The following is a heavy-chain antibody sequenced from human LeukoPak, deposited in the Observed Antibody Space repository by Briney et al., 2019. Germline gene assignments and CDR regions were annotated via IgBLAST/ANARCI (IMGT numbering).Heavy chain of an antibody. CDR2: IYYSGST. J-gene: IGHJ5*02. CDR1: GGSISSYY. CDR3: ARGDPYRGSREDWFDP. D-gene: IGHD4-23*01. V-gene: IGHV4-59*01. Sequence: SETLSLTCTVSGGSISSYYWSWIRQPPGKGLEWIGYIYYSGSTNYNPSLKSQVTISVDTSKNQFSLKLSSVTAADTAVYYCARGDPYRGSREDWFDPWGQGTLVTVSS.